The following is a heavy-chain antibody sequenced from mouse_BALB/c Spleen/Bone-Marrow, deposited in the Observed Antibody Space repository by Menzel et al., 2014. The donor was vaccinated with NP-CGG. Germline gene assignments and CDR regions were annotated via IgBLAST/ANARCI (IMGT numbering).Heavy chain of an antibody. CDR2: IRLKSNNYAT. Sequence: EVMLVESGGGLVQPGGSVKLSCVASGFTFSNYWMNWVRQSPEKGLEWVAEIRLKSNNYATHYAESVKGRFTISRDDSKSSVYLQMNNLRAEDTGIYYCTRGYYYGSSYVFDYWGQGTTLTVSS. CDR3: TRGYYYGSSYVFDY. J-gene: IGHJ2*01. CDR1: GFTFSNYW. V-gene: IGHV6-6*02. D-gene: IGHD1-1*01.